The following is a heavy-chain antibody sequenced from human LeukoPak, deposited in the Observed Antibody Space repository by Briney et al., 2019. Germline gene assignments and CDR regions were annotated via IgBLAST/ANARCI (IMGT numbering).Heavy chain of an antibody. V-gene: IGHV3-23*01. J-gene: IGHJ3*02. Sequence: GGSLRLSCAASGFTFSGYAMSWVRQAPGKGLEWVSAISVDSSHTYYADSVKGRFTTSRDNSRNTLSLQMSSLRAEDAAVYYCAKSFDTSGRRAFDIWGQGTMVTVSS. CDR1: GFTFSGYA. CDR2: ISVDSSHT. D-gene: IGHD3-22*01. CDR3: AKSFDTSGRRAFDI.